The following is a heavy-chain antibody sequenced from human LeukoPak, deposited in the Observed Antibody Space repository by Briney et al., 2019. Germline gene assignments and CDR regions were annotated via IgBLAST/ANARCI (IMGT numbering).Heavy chain of an antibody. CDR1: GGSISSYY. Sequence: KHSETLSLTCTVSGGSISSYYWSWIRQPPGKGLEWIGYIYYSGSTNYNPSLKSRVTISVDTSKNQFSLKLSSVTAADTAVYYCAGETYYYGMDVWGQGTTVSVSS. CDR2: IYYSGST. J-gene: IGHJ6*02. CDR3: AGETYYYGMDV. V-gene: IGHV4-59*01.